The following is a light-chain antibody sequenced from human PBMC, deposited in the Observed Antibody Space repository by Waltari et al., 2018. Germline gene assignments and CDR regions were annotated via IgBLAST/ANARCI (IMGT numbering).Light chain of an antibody. CDR3: ISYTSSSTRV. CDR1: SSDVGCYTY. J-gene: IGLJ3*02. Sequence: QSALTQPASVAGSPGPSITISCPGTSSDVGCYTYVSWYQQHPGKAPKLMIYDVSNRPSGVSNRFSGSKSGNTASLTISGLQAEDEADYYCISYTSSSTRVFGGGTKLTVL. V-gene: IGLV2-14*03. CDR2: DVS.